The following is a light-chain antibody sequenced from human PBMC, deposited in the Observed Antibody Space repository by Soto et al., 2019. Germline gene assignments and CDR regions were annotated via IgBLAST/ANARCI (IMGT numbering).Light chain of an antibody. CDR2: DVY. CDR1: QSVGNS. CDR3: QQRANWPLS. J-gene: IGKJ4*01. Sequence: EIVLTQSPAALSLSPGERATLSCRASQSVGNSLAWYQQKPGQAPRLLICDVYSKPLGIPARFTGSGSGTDFTLTISGLEPEDFAVYYCQQRANWPLSFGGGTKVEIK. V-gene: IGKV3-11*01.